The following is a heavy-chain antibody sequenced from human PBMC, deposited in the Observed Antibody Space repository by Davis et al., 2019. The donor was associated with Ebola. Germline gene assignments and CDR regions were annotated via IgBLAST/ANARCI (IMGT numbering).Heavy chain of an antibody. Sequence: GGSLRLSCAASGFTFSSYSMNWVRQAPGKGLEWVSFISSSSSYIYYADSVKGRFTISRDNAKNSLYLQMNSLRAEDTAVYYCAVFLEWLLHPFDYWGQGTLVTVSS. D-gene: IGHD3-3*01. CDR1: GFTFSSYS. CDR3: AVFLEWLLHPFDY. CDR2: ISSSSSYI. V-gene: IGHV3-21*01. J-gene: IGHJ4*02.